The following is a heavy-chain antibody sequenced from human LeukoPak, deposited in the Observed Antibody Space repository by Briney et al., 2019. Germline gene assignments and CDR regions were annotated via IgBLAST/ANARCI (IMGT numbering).Heavy chain of an antibody. V-gene: IGHV1-69*13. D-gene: IGHD3-22*01. CDR1: GGTFSSYA. CDR3: ARDPHSSGSINWFDP. CDR2: IIPIFGTA. Sequence: SVKVSCKASGGTFSSYAISWVRQAPGQGLEWMGGIIPIFGTANYAQKFQGGVTITADESTSTAYMELSSLRSEDTAVYYCARDPHSSGSINWFDPWGQGTLVTVSS. J-gene: IGHJ5*02.